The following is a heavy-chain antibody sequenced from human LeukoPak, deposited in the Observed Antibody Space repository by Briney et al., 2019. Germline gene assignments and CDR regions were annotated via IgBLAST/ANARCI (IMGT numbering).Heavy chain of an antibody. D-gene: IGHD3-9*01. CDR3: ARDPGDILTGYYRYYYYYMDV. CDR1: GDSISSGGYY. Sequence: SETLSLTCTVSGDSISSGGYYWSWIRQPAGKGLEWIGRIYTSGSTNYNPSLKSRVTMSVDTSKNQFSLKLSSVTAADTAVYYCARDPGDILTGYYRYYYYYMDVWGKGTTVTVSS. V-gene: IGHV4-61*02. CDR2: IYTSGST. J-gene: IGHJ6*03.